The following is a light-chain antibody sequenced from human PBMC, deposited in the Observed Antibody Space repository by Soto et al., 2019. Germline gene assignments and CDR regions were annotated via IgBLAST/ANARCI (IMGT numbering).Light chain of an antibody. J-gene: IGKJ2*01. V-gene: IGKV1-39*01. Sequence: DIQMTQSPSSLSASVGDRVTITCRASQSISSYLNWYQQKPGKAPKLLIYAASSLQSGVPSRFSGSGSGTDFTLTTSSLQPEEVATYYCQQSYSTPRTFGQGTKLEIK. CDR1: QSISSY. CDR3: QQSYSTPRT. CDR2: AAS.